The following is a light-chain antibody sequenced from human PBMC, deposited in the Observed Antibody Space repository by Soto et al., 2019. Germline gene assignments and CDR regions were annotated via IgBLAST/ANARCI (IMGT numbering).Light chain of an antibody. CDR2: SAS. J-gene: IGKJ1*01. V-gene: IGKV3-15*01. Sequence: EIVMTQSPATLSVSPGERATLSCRASQSVSSNLAWYQQKPGQAPRLHIYSASTRATGIPARFSGSGSGTEFTLTISSLQSEDFAVYYCQQYNNWPPWTFGQGTKVEIK. CDR1: QSVSSN. CDR3: QQYNNWPPWT.